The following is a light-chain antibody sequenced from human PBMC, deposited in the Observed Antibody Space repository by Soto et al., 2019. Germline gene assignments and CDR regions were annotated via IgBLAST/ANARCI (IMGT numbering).Light chain of an antibody. Sequence: EIVLTQSPGTLSLSPGERATLSCRASQSVSSSYLAWYQQKPGQAPRLLIYVASSRATGIPDRFSGSGSGTDFTLTISRLEPEDFAVYYCQHYGSSPYTFGQGTKLEIK. CDR1: QSVSSSY. CDR3: QHYGSSPYT. V-gene: IGKV3-20*01. CDR2: VAS. J-gene: IGKJ2*01.